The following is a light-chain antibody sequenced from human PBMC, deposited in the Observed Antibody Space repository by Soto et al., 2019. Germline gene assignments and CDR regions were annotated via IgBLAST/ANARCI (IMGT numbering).Light chain of an antibody. V-gene: IGKV3-11*01. CDR3: QQRGDWPPIT. Sequence: EIVLTQSPATLSFSPGERATLSCSASQGVSSYLAWYQQKPGQAPRLLIYDASNRATGIPARFSGSGSGTDFTLTISSLEPEDFAVYYCQQRGDWPPITFGQGTRLEIK. CDR1: QGVSSY. CDR2: DAS. J-gene: IGKJ5*01.